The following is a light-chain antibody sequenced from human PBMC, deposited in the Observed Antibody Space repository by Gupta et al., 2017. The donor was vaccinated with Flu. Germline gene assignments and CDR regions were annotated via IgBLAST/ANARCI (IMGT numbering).Light chain of an antibody. V-gene: IGKV3-11*01. CDR3: QQRSSSYT. CDR1: QSVSSY. J-gene: IGKJ2*01. CDR2: DAS. Sequence: EIVLTQSPATLSLSPGERATRSCRDSQSVSSYLAWYQQKPGQAHRLIIYDASNRANGNPDRFSGSGCGTDFTLTSSRRETEDFAVYYGQQRSSSYTFGQGTKMEIK.